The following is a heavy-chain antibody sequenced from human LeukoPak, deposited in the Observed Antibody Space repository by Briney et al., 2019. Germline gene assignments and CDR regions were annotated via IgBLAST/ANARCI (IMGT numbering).Heavy chain of an antibody. CDR2: ISGSSGII. Sequence: PGGSLRLSCAASGFTFNTYTMNWVRQAPGKGLEWVSYISGSSGIIDYADSVRGRFTISRDNAKNSLYLQMNSLRAEDTALYYCAKWEARNHHFDYWGQGTLVTVSS. J-gene: IGHJ4*02. CDR3: AKWEARNHHFDY. V-gene: IGHV3-48*01. CDR1: GFTFNTYT. D-gene: IGHD1-14*01.